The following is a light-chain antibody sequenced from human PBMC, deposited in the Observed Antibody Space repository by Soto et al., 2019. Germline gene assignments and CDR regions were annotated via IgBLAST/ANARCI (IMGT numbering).Light chain of an antibody. Sequence: QSVLTQPASVSGSPGQSITISCTGTSSDVGAYNYVSWYQHHPGKVPKLMIYHVTYRPSGVSNRYSGSKSGNSASLTISGLQADDEADYYCCSLTTSHTYVFGSGTKLTVL. CDR3: CSLTTSHTYV. CDR1: SSDVGAYNY. J-gene: IGLJ1*01. V-gene: IGLV2-14*03. CDR2: HVT.